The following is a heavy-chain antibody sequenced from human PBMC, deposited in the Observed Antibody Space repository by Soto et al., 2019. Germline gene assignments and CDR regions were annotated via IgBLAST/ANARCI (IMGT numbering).Heavy chain of an antibody. CDR3: ARGYKLKALVAALSYYGMDV. J-gene: IGHJ6*02. Sequence: SETLSLTCAVSGGSISSSNWWSWVRQPPGKGLEWIGEIYHSGSTNYNPSLKSRVTISVDKSKNQFSLKLSSVTAADTAVYYCARGYKLKALVAALSYYGMDVWGQGTTVTGSS. V-gene: IGHV4-4*02. CDR2: IYHSGST. CDR1: GGSISSSNW. D-gene: IGHD2-15*01.